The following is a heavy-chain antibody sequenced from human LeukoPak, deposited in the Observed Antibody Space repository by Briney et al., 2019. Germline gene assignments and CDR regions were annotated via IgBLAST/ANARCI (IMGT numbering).Heavy chain of an antibody. J-gene: IGHJ4*02. CDR1: GYTFTSYD. Sequence: ASVKVSCKASGYTFTSYDFNWVRQTTGQRPEWMGRMSPNSGDTGYAQKFQDRVTMTRNTSISTAYMELSSLRSDDTAVYYCARGPPNWGYDYWGPGTLVTVSS. V-gene: IGHV1-8*01. CDR2: MSPNSGDT. D-gene: IGHD7-27*01. CDR3: ARGPPNWGYDY.